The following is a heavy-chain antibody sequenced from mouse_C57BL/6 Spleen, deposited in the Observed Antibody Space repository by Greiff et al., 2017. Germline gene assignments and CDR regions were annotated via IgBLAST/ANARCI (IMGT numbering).Heavy chain of an antibody. J-gene: IGHJ1*03. D-gene: IGHD1-1*01. CDR3: ARGGWAPTTVVDFDV. CDR1: GYTFTSYW. V-gene: IGHV1-72*01. Sequence: QVQLQQPGAELVKPGASVKLSCKASGYTFTSYWMHWVKQRPGRGLEWIGRIDPNSGGTKYNEKFKSKATLTVDKPSSTAYMQLSSLTSEDSAVYSCARGGWAPTTVVDFDVWGTGTTVTVSS. CDR2: IDPNSGGT.